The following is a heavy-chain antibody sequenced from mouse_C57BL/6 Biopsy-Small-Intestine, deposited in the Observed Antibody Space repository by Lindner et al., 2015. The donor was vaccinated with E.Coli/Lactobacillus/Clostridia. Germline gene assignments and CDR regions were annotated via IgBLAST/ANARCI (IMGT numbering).Heavy chain of an antibody. Sequence: SVKVSCKASGYTFTSYYMHWVRQAPGQGLEWMGIINPSGGSTSYAQRFQGRVTMTRDTSTSTVYMELSSLRSEDTAVYYCARESVDIVATIRGGLDYWGQGTLVTVSS. CDR1: GYTFTSYY. J-gene: IGHJ4*01. CDR3: ARESVDIVATIRGGLDY. D-gene: IGHD1-1*01. CDR2: INPSGGST. V-gene: IGHV1-64*01.